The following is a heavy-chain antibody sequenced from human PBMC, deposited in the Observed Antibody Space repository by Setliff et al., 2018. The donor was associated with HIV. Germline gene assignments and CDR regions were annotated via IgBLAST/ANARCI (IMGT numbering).Heavy chain of an antibody. CDR3: TRHPSRNAYNSGRFDP. D-gene: IGHD3-10*01. Sequence: ASETLSLTCAVSGYSINSGYFWGWVRQPPGRGLEWIGSCYHSGSTFQNPSLKTRVTISLDRSNNQFSLKLRSVTAADTAVYYCTRHPSRNAYNSGRFDPWGQGTLVTVSS. CDR1: GYSINSGYF. J-gene: IGHJ5*02. V-gene: IGHV4-38-2*01. CDR2: CYHSGST.